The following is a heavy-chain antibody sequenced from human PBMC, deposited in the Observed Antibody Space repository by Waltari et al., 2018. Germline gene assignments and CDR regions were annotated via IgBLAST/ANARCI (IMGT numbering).Heavy chain of an antibody. V-gene: IGHV4-39*01. CDR3: ARHWKRNGYRFDP. Sequence: QLQLQESGPGLVTPSETLSLTCSVSGGSISSSRYYWGWIRQSPGKGLEWIGSIYYSGSIYYNPTLQSRVTISGDTSKNQFSLNLSSVTAADTAVYYCARHWKRNGYRFDPWGQGTRVNVSS. D-gene: IGHD5-12*01. J-gene: IGHJ5*02. CDR1: GGSISSSRYY. CDR2: IYYSGSI.